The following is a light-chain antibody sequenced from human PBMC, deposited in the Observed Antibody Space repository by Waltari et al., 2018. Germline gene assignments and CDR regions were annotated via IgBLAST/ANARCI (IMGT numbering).Light chain of an antibody. J-gene: IGKJ1*01. CDR3: QQLNSYPRT. V-gene: IGKV1-9*01. CDR2: AAS. CDR1: QGISSY. Sequence: DIQLTQSPSFLSASVGDRVTITCRASQGISSYLAWYKQKPGTAPKLLIYAASTLQSGLPSRFSGSGSGTEFTLTISSLQPEDFATYYCQQLNSYPRTFGQGTKVEIK.